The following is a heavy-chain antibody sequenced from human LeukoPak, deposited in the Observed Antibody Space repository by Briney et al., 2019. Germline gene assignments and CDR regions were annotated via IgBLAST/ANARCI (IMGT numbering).Heavy chain of an antibody. CDR2: ISSSSIYT. CDR1: GFTLTSYA. CDR3: ARVASSGYHLDY. Sequence: PGGSLRLSCAASGFTLTSYAMSWVRQAPGKGLEWVSYISSSSIYTNYADSVKGRFTISRDNAKNSLYLQMNSLRAEDTAVYYCARVASSGYHLDYWGQGTLVTVSS. V-gene: IGHV3-11*05. D-gene: IGHD3-22*01. J-gene: IGHJ4*02.